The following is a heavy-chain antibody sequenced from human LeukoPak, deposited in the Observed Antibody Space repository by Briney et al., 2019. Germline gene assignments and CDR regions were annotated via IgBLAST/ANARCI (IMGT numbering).Heavy chain of an antibody. D-gene: IGHD6-19*01. CDR2: ISGSGGST. Sequence: GGSLRLSCAASGFTFSSYAMSWVRQAPGKGLEWVSAISGSGGSTYYADSVKGRFTISRDNSKNTLYLQTNSLRAEDTAVYYCARENGYSSGWFFDYWGQGTLVTVSS. CDR1: GFTFSSYA. V-gene: IGHV3-23*01. CDR3: ARENGYSSGWFFDY. J-gene: IGHJ4*02.